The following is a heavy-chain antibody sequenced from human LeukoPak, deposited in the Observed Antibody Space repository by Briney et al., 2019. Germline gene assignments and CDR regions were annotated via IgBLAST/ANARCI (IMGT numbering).Heavy chain of an antibody. Sequence: GGSLRLSCAASGFTFSSYGMHWVRQAPGKGLEWVAVISYDGSKNYYADSVKGRFTISRDNSKNTLYLQMNSLRTEDTAVYYCAKAEGYDILTGLDYWGQGTLVTVSS. CDR3: AKAEGYDILTGLDY. V-gene: IGHV3-30*18. D-gene: IGHD3-9*01. CDR1: GFTFSSYG. J-gene: IGHJ4*02. CDR2: ISYDGSKN.